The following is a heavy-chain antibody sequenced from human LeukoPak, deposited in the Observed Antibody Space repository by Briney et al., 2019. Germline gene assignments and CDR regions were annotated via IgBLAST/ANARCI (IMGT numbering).Heavy chain of an antibody. J-gene: IGHJ6*03. CDR1: GDSINSYTYSSINSTTYY. CDR3: ARQIARGYGINFYYMDV. CDR2: IYYGGNT. Sequence: PSETLSLTCTLSGDSINSYTYSSINSTTYYWGWIRQAPGKGLEWIGNIYYGGNTYYNPSLKNRLTISVDTSKNQFSLRPSPVTATDTAVYYCARQIARGYGINFYYMDVWGKGTTVTVSS. D-gene: IGHD3-10*01. V-gene: IGHV4-39*01.